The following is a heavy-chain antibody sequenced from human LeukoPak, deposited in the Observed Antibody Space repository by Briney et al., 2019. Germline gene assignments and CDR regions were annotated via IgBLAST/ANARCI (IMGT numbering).Heavy chain of an antibody. D-gene: IGHD2-2*01. Sequence: SETLSLTCTVSGGSISSSSYNWGWIRQPPGKGLEWIGSIYYSGSTYYNPSLKSRATISVDTSRNQFSLKLSSVTAADTAVYYCARRGCGLTSCYLFDYWGQGTLVTVSS. J-gene: IGHJ4*02. CDR1: GGSISSSSYN. V-gene: IGHV4-39*01. CDR2: IYYSGST. CDR3: ARRGCGLTSCYLFDY.